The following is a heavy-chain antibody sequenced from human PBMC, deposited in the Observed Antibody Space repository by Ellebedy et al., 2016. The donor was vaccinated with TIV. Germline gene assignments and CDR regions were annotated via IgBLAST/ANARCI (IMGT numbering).Heavy chain of an antibody. CDR2: IGSNGVTT. J-gene: IGHJ3*01. V-gene: IGHV3-64D*09. CDR1: GFISSTFG. D-gene: IGHD6-19*01. CDR3: VKSRSTHSVAGGFDF. Sequence: GESLKISCSASGFISSTFGMHWVRQSPGKGLVYLSSIGSNGVTTYYADSAKGRFTISRDISKNTLYLQMSSLRVEDTAVYYCVKSRSTHSVAGGFDFWGQGTMVTVSS.